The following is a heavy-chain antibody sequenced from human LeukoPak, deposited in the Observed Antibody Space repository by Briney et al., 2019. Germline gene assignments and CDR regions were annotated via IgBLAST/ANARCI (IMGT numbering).Heavy chain of an antibody. CDR1: GDSLNNYY. CDR3: ASWVSYDYWSGFGY. J-gene: IGHJ4*02. CDR2: IHYSGST. V-gene: IGHV4-59*01. Sequence: PSETLSLTCTVSGDSLNNYYWSWIRQPPGRGLEWIGYIHYSGSTNYNPSLKSRLTISVDTSKNQFSLKLSSVTAADTAVYYCASWVSYDYWSGFGYWGQGTLVTVSS. D-gene: IGHD3-3*01.